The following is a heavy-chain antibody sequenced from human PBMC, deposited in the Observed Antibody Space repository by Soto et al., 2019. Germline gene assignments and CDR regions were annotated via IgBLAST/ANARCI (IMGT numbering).Heavy chain of an antibody. J-gene: IGHJ5*02. V-gene: IGHV1-69*13. D-gene: IGHD2-2*01. CDR3: ARDDCSSTSCYQDWFDP. Sequence: SVKVSCKASGGTFSSYAISWVRQAPGQGLEWMGGIIPIFGTANYAQKFQGRVTITADESTSTAYIELSSLRSEDTAVYYCARDDCSSTSCYQDWFDPWGQGTLVTVSS. CDR2: IIPIFGTA. CDR1: GGTFSSYA.